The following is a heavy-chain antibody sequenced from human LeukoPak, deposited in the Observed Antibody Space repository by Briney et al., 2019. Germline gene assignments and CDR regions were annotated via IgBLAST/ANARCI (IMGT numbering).Heavy chain of an antibody. CDR2: IKQDGSEK. Sequence: PGESLRLSCAASGFTFTTYWMSWVRQAPGKGLEWVANIKQDGSEKYYVDSVKGRFTISRDNAKNSLYLQMNSLRAEDTAVYYCARGGYYGLGNDFRFDPWGQGTLVTVSS. CDR1: GFTFTTYW. CDR3: ARGGYYGLGNDFRFDP. D-gene: IGHD3-10*01. J-gene: IGHJ5*02. V-gene: IGHV3-7*01.